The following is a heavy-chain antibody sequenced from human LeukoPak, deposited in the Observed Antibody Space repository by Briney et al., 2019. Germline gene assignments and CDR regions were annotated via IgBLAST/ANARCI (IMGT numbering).Heavy chain of an antibody. J-gene: IGHJ5*02. V-gene: IGHV3-30*02. D-gene: IGHD2-15*01. CDR3: AKDQGYCSGGSCYENWFDP. CDR2: IRYEGSNK. Sequence: QPGGCLRLSCAASGFTFSSYGMHWVRQAPGKGLEWVAFIRYEGSNKYYADSVKGRFTISRDNSKNTLYLQMNSLRAEDTAVYYCAKDQGYCSGGSCYENWFDPWGQGTLVTVSS. CDR1: GFTFSSYG.